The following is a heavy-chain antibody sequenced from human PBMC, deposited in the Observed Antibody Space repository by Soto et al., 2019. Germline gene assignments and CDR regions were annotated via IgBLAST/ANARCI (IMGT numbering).Heavy chain of an antibody. CDR1: GFTVSSNY. V-gene: IGHV3-53*04. D-gene: IGHD3-16*01. Sequence: EVQLVESGGGLVQPGGSLRLSCAASGFTVSSNYMSWVRQAPGKGLEWVSLIYSGGSTDYADSVKGRFTISRHTSKNTLYLQMNSLRTEDTAVYYCARDLNYEYALDIWGQGTMVTVSS. CDR3: ARDLNYEYALDI. CDR2: IYSGGST. J-gene: IGHJ3*02.